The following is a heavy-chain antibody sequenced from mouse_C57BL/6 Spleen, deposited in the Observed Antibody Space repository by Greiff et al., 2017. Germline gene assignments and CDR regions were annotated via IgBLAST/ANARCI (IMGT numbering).Heavy chain of an antibody. Sequence: VQLQQPGAELVRPGTSVKLSCKASGYTFTSYWMHWVKQRPGQGLEWIGVIDPSDSYTNYNQKFKGKATLTVDTSSSTAYMQLSSLTSEDSAVYYCARNDYYGSSYGFDYWGQGTTLTVSS. CDR2: IDPSDSYT. CDR1: GYTFTSYW. CDR3: ARNDYYGSSYGFDY. D-gene: IGHD1-1*01. V-gene: IGHV1-59*01. J-gene: IGHJ2*01.